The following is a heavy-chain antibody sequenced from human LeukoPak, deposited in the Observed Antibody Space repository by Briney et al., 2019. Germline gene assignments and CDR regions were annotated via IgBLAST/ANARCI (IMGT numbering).Heavy chain of an antibody. CDR2: IYYSGST. V-gene: IGHV4-59*01. Sequence: SETLSLTCTVSGGSISSYYWSWIRQPPGKGLEWSGYIYYSGSTNYNPSLKSRVTISVDTSKNQFSLKLSSVTAADTAVYYCARSPDYGDYFDYWGQGTLVTVSS. CDR3: ARSPDYGDYFDY. J-gene: IGHJ4*02. D-gene: IGHD4-17*01. CDR1: GGSISSYY.